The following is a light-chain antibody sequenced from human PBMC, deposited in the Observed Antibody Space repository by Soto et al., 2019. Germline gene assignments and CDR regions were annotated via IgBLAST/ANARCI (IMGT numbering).Light chain of an antibody. CDR2: ETS. J-gene: IGKJ3*01. CDR1: QGITNS. CDR3: QQLQSYPFT. Sequence: DIQLTQSPSFLSASLGDRVTITCRASQGITNSLAWYQQKPGEAPNVLIYETSTLQSGVPSRFSGSGSGTEFTRTISSLQPEDFATYFCQQLQSYPFTVGPGTKVDI. V-gene: IGKV1-9*01.